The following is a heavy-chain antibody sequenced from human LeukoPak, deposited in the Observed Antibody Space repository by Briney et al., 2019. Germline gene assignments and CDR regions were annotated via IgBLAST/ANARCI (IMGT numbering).Heavy chain of an antibody. J-gene: IGHJ3*02. CDR2: ISSNGGST. CDR3: ARGFSSGYAFDI. Sequence: GGSLRLSRAASGFTFSSYAMHWVRQAPGKGLEYVSAISSNGGSTYYANSVKGRFTISRDNSKNTLYLQMGSLRAEDMAVYYCARGFSSGYAFDIWGQGTMVTVSS. D-gene: IGHD6-19*01. CDR1: GFTFSSYA. V-gene: IGHV3-64*01.